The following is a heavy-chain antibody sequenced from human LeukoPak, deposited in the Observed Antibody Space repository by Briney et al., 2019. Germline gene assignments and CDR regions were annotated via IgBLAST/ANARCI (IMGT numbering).Heavy chain of an antibody. CDR3: ARDPSGYCSSTSCYGWFDP. J-gene: IGHJ5*02. CDR1: GFTFSSYS. D-gene: IGHD2-2*01. CDR2: ISSSSSYI. Sequence: GGSLRLSCAASGFTFSSYSMNWVRQAPGKGLEWVSSISSSSSYIYYADSGKGRFTISRDNAKNSLYLQMNSLRAEDTAVYYCARDPSGYCSSTSCYGWFDPWGQGTLVTVSS. V-gene: IGHV3-21*01.